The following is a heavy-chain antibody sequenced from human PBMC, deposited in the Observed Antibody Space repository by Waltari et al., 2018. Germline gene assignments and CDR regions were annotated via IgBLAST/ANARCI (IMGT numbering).Heavy chain of an antibody. Sequence: QVQLQESGPGLVKPSETLSLTCAVSGYSISSGSYWGWIRQPPGKGLEWIGSIYHSGSTYYNPSLKSRVTISVDTSKNQFSLKLSSVTAADTAVYYCARRGITMVRGVFDYWGQGTLVTVSS. D-gene: IGHD3-10*01. CDR2: IYHSGST. V-gene: IGHV4-38-2*01. CDR3: ARRGITMVRGVFDY. J-gene: IGHJ4*02. CDR1: GYSISSGSY.